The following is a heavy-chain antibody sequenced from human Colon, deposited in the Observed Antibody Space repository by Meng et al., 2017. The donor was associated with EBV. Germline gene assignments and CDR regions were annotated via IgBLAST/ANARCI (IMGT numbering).Heavy chain of an antibody. CDR2: IYYIGGT. D-gene: IGHD3-10*01. CDR3: ARVSGRSFDP. Sequence: QVQQQDSGLGLGKPSQSLSRTCTVSGDSVATGRYYWSWIRQPPGKELEWIAYIYYIGGTNYNPSLKSRLTISLDTSKNQFSLSLRSVTAADTAVYYCARVSGRSFDPWGQGTLVTVSS. J-gene: IGHJ5*02. V-gene: IGHV4-61*01. CDR1: GDSVATGRYY.